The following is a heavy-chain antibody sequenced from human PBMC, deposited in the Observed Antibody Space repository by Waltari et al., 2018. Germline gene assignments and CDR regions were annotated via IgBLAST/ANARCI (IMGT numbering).Heavy chain of an antibody. D-gene: IGHD6-6*01. CDR3: ASPYSSASLFWSFHH. CDR2: ISYDGSDK. V-gene: IGHV3-30-3*02. CDR1: GFTFSSFA. Sequence: QVQLVESGGGVVQPGRSLRLSCAAAGFTFSSFAIHWVRQAPGKGLEWVSVISYDGSDKYYADSVKGRFAISRDNSKNTVYLQMDSLRAEDTAVYYCASPYSSASLFWSFHHWGQGTLVTVSS. J-gene: IGHJ1*01.